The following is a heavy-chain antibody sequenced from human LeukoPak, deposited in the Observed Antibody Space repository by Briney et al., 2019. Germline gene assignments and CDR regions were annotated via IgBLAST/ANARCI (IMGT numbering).Heavy chain of an antibody. CDR3: ARWVGSGWYGDY. D-gene: IGHD6-19*01. J-gene: IGHJ4*02. Sequence: ASVKVSCKASGHTFTSYGISWVRQAPGQGLEWMGWITGYTGNTNYAQKMQGRVTMTTDTSTSTAYMELRSLRSDDTAVYYCARWVGSGWYGDYWGQGTLVTVSS. V-gene: IGHV1-18*01. CDR1: GHTFTSYG. CDR2: ITGYTGNT.